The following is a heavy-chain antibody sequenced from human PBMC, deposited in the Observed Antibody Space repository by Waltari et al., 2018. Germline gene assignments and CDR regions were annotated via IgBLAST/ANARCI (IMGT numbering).Heavy chain of an antibody. CDR3: ARVRPAGYSYGYDDGTFDI. J-gene: IGHJ3*02. CDR2: IYTSGST. V-gene: IGHV4-61*02. CDR1: GASITSGSYH. D-gene: IGHD5-18*01. Sequence: QVHLQESGPGLVKPSQTLSLTCTVSGASITSGSYHWSWIRQPAGKGLEWIGRIYTSGSTNYNPSLKSRVTISVDTSKNQFSLKLTSVTAADTAVYYCARVRPAGYSYGYDDGTFDIWGQGTMVTVSS.